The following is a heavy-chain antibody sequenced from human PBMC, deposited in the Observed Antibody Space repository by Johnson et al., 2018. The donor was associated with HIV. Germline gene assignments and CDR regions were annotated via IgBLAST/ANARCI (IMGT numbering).Heavy chain of an antibody. V-gene: IGHV3-30*04. CDR2: ISYDGSNK. J-gene: IGHJ3*02. CDR1: GFTFSTYA. Sequence: QVQLVESGGGVVQPGRSLRLSCAASGFTFSTYALHWVRQAPGKGLEWVAVISYDGSNKYYADSVKGRFTISRDNAKNTLYLQMNSLRAEDTAVYYCASRMYSGSSGGAFDIWGQGTMVTVSS. CDR3: ASRMYSGSSGGAFDI. D-gene: IGHD1-26*01.